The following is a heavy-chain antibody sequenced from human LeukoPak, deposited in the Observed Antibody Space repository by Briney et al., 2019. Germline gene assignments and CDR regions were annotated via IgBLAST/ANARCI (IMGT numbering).Heavy chain of an antibody. CDR1: GGSISSYY. Sequence: SETLSLTCTVSGGSISSYYWSWIRQPPGKGLEWIGYIYYSGSTYYNPSLKSRVTISVDRSKNQFSLKLSSVTAADTAVYYCARADGRGVIITGVNYFDYWGQGTLVTVSS. V-gene: IGHV4-59*12. D-gene: IGHD3-10*01. CDR2: IYYSGST. CDR3: ARADGRGVIITGVNYFDY. J-gene: IGHJ4*02.